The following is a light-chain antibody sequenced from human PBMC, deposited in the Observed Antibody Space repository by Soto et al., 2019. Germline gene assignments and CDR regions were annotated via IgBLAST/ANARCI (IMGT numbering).Light chain of an antibody. CDR1: SSNIGINT. Sequence: QSVLTQPPSASGTPGQRVTFSCSGSSSNIGINTVNWYRQLPGTAPQLLISDNHRRPSGVPDRFSGSKSGTSASLAISGLQSEDGATYFCAAWDVSLKGFVFGTGTKVTVL. CDR2: DNH. J-gene: IGLJ1*01. V-gene: IGLV1-44*01. CDR3: AAWDVSLKGFV.